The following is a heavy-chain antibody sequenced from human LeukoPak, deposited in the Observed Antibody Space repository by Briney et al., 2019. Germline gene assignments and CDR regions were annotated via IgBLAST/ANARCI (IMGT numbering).Heavy chain of an antibody. Sequence: PGGSLRLSCVASEFTFASYAMTWVRLTPGKGLEWVSSIGGSGTYANYADSVRGRFTVFRDNSKNTLYLQMNSLRAEDTAIYYCGRDPNGDYVGAFEFWGQGTLVSVSS. CDR3: GRDPNGDYVGAFEF. CDR2: IGGSGTYA. J-gene: IGHJ3*01. CDR1: EFTFASYA. D-gene: IGHD4-17*01. V-gene: IGHV3-23*01.